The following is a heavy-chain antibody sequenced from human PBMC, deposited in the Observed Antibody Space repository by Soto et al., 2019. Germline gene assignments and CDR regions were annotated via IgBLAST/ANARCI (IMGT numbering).Heavy chain of an antibody. CDR1: GYTFTNYA. CDR2: INAGNGNT. D-gene: IGHD3-16*01. J-gene: IGHJ4*02. V-gene: IGHV1-3*01. Sequence: QVQLVQSGAEVKKPGASEKVSCKASGYTFTNYAMHWVRQTPGQRLEWMGWINAGNGNTKYSQKFQGRVTITRDTSASAGYLELSSLKFEDTAVYYCARGGFSFDYWGQGTLVTVSS. CDR3: ARGGFSFDY.